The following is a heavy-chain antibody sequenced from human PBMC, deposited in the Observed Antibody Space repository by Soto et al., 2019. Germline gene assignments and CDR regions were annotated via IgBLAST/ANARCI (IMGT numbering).Heavy chain of an antibody. J-gene: IGHJ5*02. Sequence: QVQLQESGPGLVKPSQTLSLTCTVSGGSISSGDYYWSWIRQPPGKGLEWIGYIYYSGSTYYNPSLKSPVTISVDTSKTQFSLKLSSVTAADTAVYYCARGGDTARVSIGWFDPWGQGTLVTVSS. V-gene: IGHV4-30-4*01. D-gene: IGHD5-18*01. CDR3: ARGGDTARVSIGWFDP. CDR2: IYYSGST. CDR1: GGSISSGDYY.